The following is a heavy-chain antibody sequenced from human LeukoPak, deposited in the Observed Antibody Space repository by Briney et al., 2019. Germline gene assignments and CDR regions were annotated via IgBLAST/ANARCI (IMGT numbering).Heavy chain of an antibody. CDR3: ARDHLVRGVIYYYGMDV. V-gene: IGHV3-48*04. D-gene: IGHD3-10*01. CDR1: GFTFSNEM. CDR2: ISSSSSTI. Sequence: GGSLRLSCAASGFTFSNEMMNWVRQAPGKGLEWISYISSSSSTIYYADSVKGRFTISRDNAKNSLYLQMNSLRAEDTAVYYCARDHLVRGVIYYYGMDVWGQGTTVTVSS. J-gene: IGHJ6*02.